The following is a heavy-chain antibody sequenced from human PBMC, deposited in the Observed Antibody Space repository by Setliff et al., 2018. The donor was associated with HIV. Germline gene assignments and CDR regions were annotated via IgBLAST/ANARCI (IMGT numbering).Heavy chain of an antibody. CDR1: GFTVSSHY. CDR2: IYSDGST. V-gene: IGHV3-53*05. Sequence: GGSLRLPCAASGFTVSSHYMSWVRQATGKGLEWVPTIYSDGSTYHADSVKGRFTLSRDTSKNTLSLKMNSLRPEDTAVFYCARVRLYSSALDYWGQGTLVTVSS. J-gene: IGHJ4*02. CDR3: ARVRLYSSALDY. D-gene: IGHD3-22*01.